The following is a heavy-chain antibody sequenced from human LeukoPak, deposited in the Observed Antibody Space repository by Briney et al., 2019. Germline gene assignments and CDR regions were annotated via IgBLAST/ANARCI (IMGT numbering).Heavy chain of an antibody. CDR2: IYHSGST. CDR3: ARPRRSGNYRWFDP. V-gene: IGHV4-38-2*02. D-gene: IGHD1-26*01. CDR1: GYSISSGYY. Sequence: SETLSLTCTVSGYSISSGYYWGWIRQPPGKGLEWIGSIYHSGSTYYNPSLKSRVTISVDTSKNQFSLKLSSVTAADTALYYCARPRRSGNYRWFDPWGQGTLVTVSS. J-gene: IGHJ5*02.